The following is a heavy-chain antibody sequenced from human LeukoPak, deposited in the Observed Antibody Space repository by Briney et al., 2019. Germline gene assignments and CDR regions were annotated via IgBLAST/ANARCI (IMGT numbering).Heavy chain of an antibody. CDR1: GCTFSRYG. Sequence: GGSVRLSCAASGCTFSRYGMHWVRQAPGKGLEWVAVIWYDGSNKYYADSVKGRFTISRDNSKNTLYLQMNSLRAEDTAVYYCARDHRQLVDFDYWGQGTLVTVSS. CDR3: ARDHRQLVDFDY. V-gene: IGHV3-33*01. J-gene: IGHJ4*02. CDR2: IWYDGSNK. D-gene: IGHD6-13*01.